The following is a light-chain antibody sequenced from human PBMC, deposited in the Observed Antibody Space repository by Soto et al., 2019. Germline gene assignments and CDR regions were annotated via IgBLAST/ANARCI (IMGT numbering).Light chain of an antibody. V-gene: IGKV3-20*01. CDR2: GAS. CDR3: QQYGSSRGT. Sequence: EIVLTQSPGTLSLSPGERATLSCRASQSVSSSYLARYQQKPGQAPRLLIYGASSRATGIPDRFSGGGSGTDFTLTISRLEPEDFAVYYCQQYGSSRGTFGQGTKVDIK. CDR1: QSVSSSY. J-gene: IGKJ1*01.